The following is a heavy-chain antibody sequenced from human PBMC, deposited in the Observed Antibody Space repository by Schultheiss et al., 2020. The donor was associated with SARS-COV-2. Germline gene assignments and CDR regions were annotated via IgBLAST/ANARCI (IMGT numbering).Heavy chain of an antibody. J-gene: IGHJ4*02. CDR2: INPNSGGT. V-gene: IGHV1-18*01. CDR1: GYTFSSYG. CDR3: ARDRGMATISPYFDY. Sequence: ASVKVSCKASGYTFSSYGISWVRQAPGQGLEWMGWINPNSGGTNYAQKLQGRVTMTTDTSTSTAYMELRSLRSDDTAVYYCARDRGMATISPYFDYWGQGTLVTVSS. D-gene: IGHD5-24*01.